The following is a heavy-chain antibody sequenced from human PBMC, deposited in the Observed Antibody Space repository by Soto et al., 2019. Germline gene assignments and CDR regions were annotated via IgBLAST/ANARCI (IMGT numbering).Heavy chain of an antibody. V-gene: IGHV1-69*02. CDR3: ARGYCSGGSGPNWFDP. CDR1: GGTFSSYT. J-gene: IGHJ5*02. CDR2: IIPILGIA. Sequence: QVQLVQSGAEVKKPGSSVKVSCKASGGTFSSYTISWVRQAPGQGLEWMGRIIPILGIANYAQKFQGRVTITADKSTSTAYMELSSLRSEDTAVYYCARGYCSGGSGPNWFDPWGQGTLVTVSS. D-gene: IGHD2-15*01.